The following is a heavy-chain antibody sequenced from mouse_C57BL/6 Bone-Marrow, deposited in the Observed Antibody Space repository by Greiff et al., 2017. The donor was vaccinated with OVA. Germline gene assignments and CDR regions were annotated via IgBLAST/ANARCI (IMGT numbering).Heavy chain of an antibody. J-gene: IGHJ4*01. D-gene: IGHD2-3*01. V-gene: IGHV1-19*01. CDR3: ARYSLRLLRGMDY. CDR1: GYTFTDYY. CDR2: INPYNGGT. Sequence: EVQRVESGPVLVKPGASVKMSCKASGYTFTDYYMNWVKQSHGKSLEWIGVINPYNGGTSYNQKFKGKATLTVDKSSSTAYMELNSLTSEDSAVYYCARYSLRLLRGMDYWGQGTSVTVSS.